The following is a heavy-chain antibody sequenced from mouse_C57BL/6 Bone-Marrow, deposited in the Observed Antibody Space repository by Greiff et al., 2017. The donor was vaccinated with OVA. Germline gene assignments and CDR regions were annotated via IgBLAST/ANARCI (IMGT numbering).Heavy chain of an antibody. J-gene: IGHJ2*01. CDR1: GYTFTTYP. V-gene: IGHV1-47*01. CDR2: FHPYNDDT. Sequence: VMLVESGAELVKPGASVKMSCKASGYTFTTYPIEWMKQNHGKSLEWIGNFHPYNDDTKYNEKFKGKATLTVEKSSSTVYLELSRLTSDDSAVYYCASLITTVVADYFDYWGQGTTLTVSS. D-gene: IGHD1-1*01. CDR3: ASLITTVVADYFDY.